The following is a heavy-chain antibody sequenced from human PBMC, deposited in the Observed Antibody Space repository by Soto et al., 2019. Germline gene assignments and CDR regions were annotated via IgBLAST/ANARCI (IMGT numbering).Heavy chain of an antibody. Sequence: SETVSLTCAVYGETFSGYYWSGTRQPPGKGGEWIGEINHSGSTNYNPSLKSRATTPVATSKNHFSLKLSSVTAADTAVYYCAREHCTNSVSYSDHWAQGTLLPVSP. J-gene: IGHJ4*02. CDR2: INHSGST. D-gene: IGHD2-8*01. V-gene: IGHV4-34*01. CDR3: AREHCTNSVSYSDH. CDR1: GETFSGYY.